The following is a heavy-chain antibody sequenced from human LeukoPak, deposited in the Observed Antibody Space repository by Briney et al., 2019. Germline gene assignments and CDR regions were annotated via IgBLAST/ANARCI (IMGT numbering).Heavy chain of an antibody. CDR2: VSSHGNDG. D-gene: IGHD6-13*01. J-gene: IGHJ6*03. V-gene: IGHV3-30*07. CDR1: EFTFSHFA. Sequence: GGSLRLSCAVSEFTFSHFAMHWVRQAPGKGLEWVAVVSSHGNDGYYADSVKGRFTISRDNSKNTLYLQIDSLRAEDTAVYYCARVYQQAPRLDYYMDVWGKGTTVTVSS. CDR3: ARVYQQAPRLDYYMDV.